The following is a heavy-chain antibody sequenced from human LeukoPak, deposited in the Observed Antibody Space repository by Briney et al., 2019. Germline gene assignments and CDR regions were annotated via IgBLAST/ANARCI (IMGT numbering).Heavy chain of an antibody. V-gene: IGHV4-59*11. Sequence: SETLSLTCTVSGASMTDHYWNWIRQPPGKGLEWIGHIYFTGSTRSNPSLKSRVSLSMDRSKSEFSLTLTSVTAADTAVYYCAGTVMSGYSYPYGFWGQGILVAVSS. J-gene: IGHJ4*02. CDR1: GASMTDHY. CDR2: IYFTGST. D-gene: IGHD5-18*01. CDR3: AGTVMSGYSYPYGF.